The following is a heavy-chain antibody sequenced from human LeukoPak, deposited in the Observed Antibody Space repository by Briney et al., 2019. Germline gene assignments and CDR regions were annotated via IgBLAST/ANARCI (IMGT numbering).Heavy chain of an antibody. CDR2: ISNSGGST. CDR1: GFTFSSYV. Sequence: GGSLRLSCAASGFTFSSYVMSWVRQAPGKGLEWVSSISNSGGSTYYADSVKGRFTISRDNSKNTLYLQMNSLRAEDTAVYYCAREGSDNSGYDLDFWGQGTLVTVSS. D-gene: IGHD3-9*01. J-gene: IGHJ4*02. CDR3: AREGSDNSGYDLDF. V-gene: IGHV3-23*01.